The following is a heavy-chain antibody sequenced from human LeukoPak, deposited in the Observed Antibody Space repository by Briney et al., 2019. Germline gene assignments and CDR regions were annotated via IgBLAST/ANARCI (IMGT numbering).Heavy chain of an antibody. CDR2: MNPHSGKT. D-gene: IGHD5-24*01. V-gene: IGHV1-8*01. Sequence: ASVKVSCKASGYPFNNYDINWVRQATGQGLGWMGWMNPHSGKTGYAQNFQGRVTMTRDTSISTAYMELSRLRSDDTAVYYCATLRDGYNNIDYWGQGTLVTVSS. CDR3: ATLRDGYNNIDY. J-gene: IGHJ4*02. CDR1: GYPFNNYD.